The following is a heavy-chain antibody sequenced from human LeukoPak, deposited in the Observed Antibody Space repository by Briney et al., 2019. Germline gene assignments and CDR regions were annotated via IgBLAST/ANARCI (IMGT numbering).Heavy chain of an antibody. CDR3: ARNAMSYYYDSSGYLRYFDY. CDR2: ISSSSSYI. V-gene: IGHV3-21*01. Sequence: PGGSLRLSCAASGFTFSSFSMNWVRQAPGKGLEWVSSISSSSSYIYYADSMKGRFTISRDNAKNSLYLQMSSLRAEDTAVYYCARNAMSYYYDSSGYLRYFDYWGQGTLVTVSS. D-gene: IGHD3-22*01. J-gene: IGHJ4*02. CDR1: GFTFSSFS.